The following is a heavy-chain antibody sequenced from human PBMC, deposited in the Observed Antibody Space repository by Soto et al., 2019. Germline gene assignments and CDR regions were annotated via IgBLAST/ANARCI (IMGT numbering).Heavy chain of an antibody. CDR1: GFTFSNYG. CDR3: ARDHVAARILSGGYYYGLDV. D-gene: IGHD6-6*01. J-gene: IGHJ6*02. V-gene: IGHV3-48*02. CDR2: ISSSSSTM. Sequence: HPGGSLRLSCAASGFTFSNYGMNWVRQAPGKGLEWLSYISSSSSTMYYADSVKGRFTISRDNAKNSLFLQMNSLRDEDTAIYYCARDHVAARILSGGYYYGLDVWGQGTTVTVSS.